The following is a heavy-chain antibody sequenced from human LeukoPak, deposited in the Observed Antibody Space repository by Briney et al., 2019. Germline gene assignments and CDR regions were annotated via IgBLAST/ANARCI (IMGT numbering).Heavy chain of an antibody. J-gene: IGHJ5*01. D-gene: IGHD1-26*01. CDR2: ISGDGGST. V-gene: IGHV3-43*02. CDR3: ARESETSGWYDC. Sequence: PGGSLRLSCAAPGFFFDNYAIHWVRQAPGKGLEWVSLISGDGGSTFYADSVRGRFTISRDNTRKSLSLQMSSLRSEDTALYYCARESETSGWYDCWGQGTLVTVSS. CDR1: GFFFDNYA.